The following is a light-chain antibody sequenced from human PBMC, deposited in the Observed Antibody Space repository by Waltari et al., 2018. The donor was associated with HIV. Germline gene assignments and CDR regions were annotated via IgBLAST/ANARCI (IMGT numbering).Light chain of an antibody. V-gene: IGLV3-21*03. J-gene: IGLJ3*02. CDR3: QVWDTDTDHWV. CDR1: NIGRKS. CDR2: DAT. Sequence: SYVLTQPPPVSVAPGKTAGITCGGDNIGRKSVHWYQPRPGQAPILVLYDATDRPSGIPERFSGSASWNTATLTVNSVEAGDEADYYCQVWDTDTDHWVFGGGTRLTVL.